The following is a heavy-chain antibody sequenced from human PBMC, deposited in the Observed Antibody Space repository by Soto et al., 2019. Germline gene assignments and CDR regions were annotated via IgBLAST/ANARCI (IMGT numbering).Heavy chain of an antibody. CDR2: IDWDDEK. CDR1: GFSLSTSGMC. D-gene: IGHD3-22*01. CDR3: ARTTLTYYYDSSGYHFDY. J-gene: IGHJ4*02. V-gene: IGHV2-70*01. Sequence: SGPTLVNPTQTLTLTCTFSGFSLSTSGMCVRWIRQPPGKALEWLALIDWDDEKYYSTSLKTRLTISKDTSKNQVVLTMTNMDPVDTATYYCARTTLTYYYDSSGYHFDYWGQGTLVTVSS.